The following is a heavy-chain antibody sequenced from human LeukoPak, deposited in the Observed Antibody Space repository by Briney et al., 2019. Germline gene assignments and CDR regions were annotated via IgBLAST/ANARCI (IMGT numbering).Heavy chain of an antibody. V-gene: IGHV3-23*01. D-gene: IGHD3-10*02. CDR1: GFTFSSYG. CDR3: AELGITMIGGV. CDR2: ISGSGGST. J-gene: IGHJ6*04. Sequence: GGSLRLSCAASGFTFSSYGMSWVRQAPGKGLEWVSTISGSGGSTYYADSVKGRLTISRDNAKNSLYLQMNSLRAEDTAVYYCAELGITMIGGVWGKGTTVTISS.